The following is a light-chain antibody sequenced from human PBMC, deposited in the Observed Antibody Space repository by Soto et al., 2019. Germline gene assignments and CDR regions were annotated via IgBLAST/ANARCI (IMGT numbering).Light chain of an antibody. Sequence: EIVLTQSPGTLSLSPGETATLSCRASQSVSGYIGWYQQKPGQAPRLLIYADSNRATGIPARFSGSGSGTEFTLTISSLQSEDFAVYYCQQYNNWPPITFGQGTRLEIK. CDR1: QSVSGY. CDR2: ADS. V-gene: IGKV3D-15*01. J-gene: IGKJ5*01. CDR3: QQYNNWPPIT.